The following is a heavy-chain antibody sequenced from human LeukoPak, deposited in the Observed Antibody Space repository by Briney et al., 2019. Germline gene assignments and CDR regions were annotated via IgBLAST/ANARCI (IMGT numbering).Heavy chain of an antibody. J-gene: IGHJ4*02. D-gene: IGHD4-23*01. CDR1: GGSISNSSYY. CDR2: IYYSGSA. CDR3: ARHWVVTPNY. Sequence: SETLSLTCIVSGGSISNSSYYWGWIRQPPGKGLGWIGSIYYSGSAYYNPSLKSRVTISVDTSKNQFSLKLTSVTAADTAVYYCARHWVVTPNYWGQGTLVTVSS. V-gene: IGHV4-39*01.